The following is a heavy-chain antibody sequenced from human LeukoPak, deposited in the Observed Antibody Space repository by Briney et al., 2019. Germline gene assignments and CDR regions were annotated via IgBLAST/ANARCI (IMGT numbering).Heavy chain of an antibody. Sequence: GGSLRLSCAASGFTFSSYAMSWVRQAPGKGLEWVSAISGSGGSTYYADSVKGRFTISRDNSMNTLYLQMNSLRAEDTAVYYCAKGLWFGESPAYYFDYWGQGTLVTVSS. CDR3: AKGLWFGESPAYYFDY. CDR1: GFTFSSYA. D-gene: IGHD3-10*01. J-gene: IGHJ4*02. CDR2: ISGSGGST. V-gene: IGHV3-23*01.